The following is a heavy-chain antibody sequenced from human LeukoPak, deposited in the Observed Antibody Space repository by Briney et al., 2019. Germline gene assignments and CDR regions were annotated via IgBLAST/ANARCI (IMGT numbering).Heavy chain of an antibody. CDR2: IYYSGST. CDR1: GGSISSYY. D-gene: IGHD3-22*01. CDR3: ARSPNYYDSSGYFY. V-gene: IGHV4-59*01. J-gene: IGHJ4*02. Sequence: SETLSLTCTVSGGSISSYYWSWNRQPPGKGLEWIGYIYYSGSTNYNPSLKSRVTISVDTSKNQFSLKLSSVTAADTAVYYCARSPNYYDSSGYFYWGRGTLVTVSS.